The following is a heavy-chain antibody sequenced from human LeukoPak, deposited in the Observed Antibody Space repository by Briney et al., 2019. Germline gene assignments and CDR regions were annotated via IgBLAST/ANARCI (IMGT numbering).Heavy chain of an antibody. D-gene: IGHD1-7*01. V-gene: IGHV4-34*01. Sequence: SETLSLTCAVYGGSFSGYYWSWVRQPPGKGLEWIGEINHSGSTNYNPSLKSRVTISVDTSKNQFSLKLSSVTAADTAVYYCARKESSAPRINGTTGWFDPWGQGTLVTVSS. CDR1: GGSFSGYY. J-gene: IGHJ5*02. CDR3: ARKESSAPRINGTTGWFDP. CDR2: INHSGST.